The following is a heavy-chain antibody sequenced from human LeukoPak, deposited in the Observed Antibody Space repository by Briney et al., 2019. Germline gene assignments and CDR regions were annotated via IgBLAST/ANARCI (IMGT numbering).Heavy chain of an antibody. D-gene: IGHD6-13*01. CDR3: ATAPAAADSF. CDR1: GFTFTDFW. CDR2: INRDGSAK. J-gene: IGHJ4*02. V-gene: IGHV3-7*01. Sequence: PGGSLRLSCAASGFTFTDFWVTWVRQAPGKGLEGVANINRDGSAKTYVNSVKGRFIISRDNAKNSVYLRMSSLRAEDTAVYYCATAPAAADSFWGQGTLVAVSS.